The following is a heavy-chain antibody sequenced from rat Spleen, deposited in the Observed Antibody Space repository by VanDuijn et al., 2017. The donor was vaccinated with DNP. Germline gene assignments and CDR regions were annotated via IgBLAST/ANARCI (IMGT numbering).Heavy chain of an antibody. D-gene: IGHD1-1*01. CDR1: GYSITRNY. CDR3: ARLRLEWEVRAMDA. V-gene: IGHV3-1*01. Sequence: EVQLQESGPGLVKPSQSLSLTCSVTGYSITRNYWGWIRQFPGNKVEYIGHITYSGNTNYNPSLVSRISITRDTSKNQFFLQLNSLTTEDTATYYCARLRLEWEVRAMDAWGQGTSVTVSS. J-gene: IGHJ4*01. CDR2: ITYSGNT.